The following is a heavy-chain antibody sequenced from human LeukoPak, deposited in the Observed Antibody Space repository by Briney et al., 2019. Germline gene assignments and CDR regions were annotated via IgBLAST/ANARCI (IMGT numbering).Heavy chain of an antibody. D-gene: IGHD6-19*01. V-gene: IGHV4-39*07. J-gene: IGHJ3*01. Sequence: SETLSLTCTVSGGSISSSSYYWGWIRQPPGKGLEWIGSIYYSGSTYYNPSLKSRVTISVDTSKNQFSLKLSSVTAEDTAVYYCARGVAVAAFSAFDVWGQGTMVTVSS. CDR3: ARGVAVAAFSAFDV. CDR1: GGSISSSSYY. CDR2: IYYSGST.